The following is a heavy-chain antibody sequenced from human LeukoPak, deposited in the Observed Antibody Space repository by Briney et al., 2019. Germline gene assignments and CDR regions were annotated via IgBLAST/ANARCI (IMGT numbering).Heavy chain of an antibody. CDR2: IYYSGST. CDR3: ARLLIVLDGERSWFDP. J-gene: IGHJ5*02. V-gene: IGHV4-59*01. CDR1: GGSISRYY. D-gene: IGHD2-8*01. Sequence: SETLSLTCTVSGGSISRYYWSWIRQPPGKGLEWIGYIYYSGSTNYNPSLKSRVTISVDTSKNQFSLKLSSVTAADTAVYYCARLLIVLDGERSWFDPWGQGTLVTVSS.